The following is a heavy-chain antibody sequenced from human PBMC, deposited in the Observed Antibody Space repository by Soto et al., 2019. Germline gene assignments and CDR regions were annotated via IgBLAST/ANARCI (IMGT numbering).Heavy chain of an antibody. D-gene: IGHD3-10*01. CDR1: GYTFTGYY. CDR2: INPNSGGT. J-gene: IGHJ6*02. V-gene: IGHV1-2*04. CDR3: ARDLTMVRGVTFPPYYYYYGMDV. Sequence: ASVKVSCKASGYTFTGYYMHWVRQAPGQGLEWMGWINPNSGGTNYAQKFQGWVIMTRDTSISTAYMELSRLRSDDTAVYYCARDLTMVRGVTFPPYYYYYGMDVWGQGTTVTVSS.